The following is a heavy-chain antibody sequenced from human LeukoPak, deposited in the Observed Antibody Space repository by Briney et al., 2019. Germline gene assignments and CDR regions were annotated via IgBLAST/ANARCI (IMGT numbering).Heavy chain of an antibody. D-gene: IGHD4-17*01. Sequence: PGGSLRLSCAASGFTFSSYSMNWVRQAPGKGLEWVSSISSSSSYIYYADSVKGRFTISRDNAKNSLYLQMNSLRAEDTAVYYCARRLRRENWFDPWGRGTLVTVSS. CDR3: ARRLRRENWFDP. J-gene: IGHJ5*02. V-gene: IGHV3-21*01. CDR2: ISSSSSYI. CDR1: GFTFSSYS.